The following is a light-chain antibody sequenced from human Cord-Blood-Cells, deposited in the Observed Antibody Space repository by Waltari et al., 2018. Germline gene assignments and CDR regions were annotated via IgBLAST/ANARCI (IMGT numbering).Light chain of an antibody. CDR3: CSYAGSSTWV. J-gene: IGLJ3*02. CDR1: SSDVGSYNL. CDR2: EVS. Sequence: QSALTQPASVSGSPGQSIPISCTGTSSDVGSYNLVSWYQQHPGKAPKLIIYEVSKRPYGVSKRFSGSKSGNTASLTISGLQAEDEADYYCCSYAGSSTWVFGGGTKLTVL. V-gene: IGLV2-23*02.